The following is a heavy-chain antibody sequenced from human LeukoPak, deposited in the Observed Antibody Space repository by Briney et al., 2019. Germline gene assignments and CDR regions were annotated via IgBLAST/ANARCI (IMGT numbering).Heavy chain of an antibody. D-gene: IGHD5-18*01. CDR2: IYYSGST. CDR1: GGSISSYY. Sequence: SETLSLTCTGSGGSISSYYWSWLRQPPGKGLGWIGYIYYSGSTNYNPSLKSRVTISVDTSKNQFSLKLSSVTAADTAVYYCARDLYRGGIQNFYYYMDVWGKGTTVTVSS. V-gene: IGHV4-59*01. CDR3: ARDLYRGGIQNFYYYMDV. J-gene: IGHJ6*03.